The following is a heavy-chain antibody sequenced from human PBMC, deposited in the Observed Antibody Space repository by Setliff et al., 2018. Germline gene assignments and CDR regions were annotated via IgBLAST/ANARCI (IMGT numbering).Heavy chain of an antibody. Sequence: PSETLSLTCAVYGGPFSGYYWSWIRQPPGKGLEWIGEINHSGSTNYNPSLKSRVTISVDMSKNQFSLKLSSVTAADTAVYYCARDPLTTNRRRAFDIWGQGTMVTVSS. CDR2: INHSGST. CDR3: ARDPLTTNRRRAFDI. CDR1: GGPFSGYY. J-gene: IGHJ3*02. V-gene: IGHV4-34*01. D-gene: IGHD4-17*01.